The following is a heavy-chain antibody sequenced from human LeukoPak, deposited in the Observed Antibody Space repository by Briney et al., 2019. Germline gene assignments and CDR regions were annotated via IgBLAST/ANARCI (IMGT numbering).Heavy chain of an antibody. CDR3: ARTGGSFYFYYYMDV. CDR1: GGSISSSSYY. Sequence: SETLSLTCTVSGGSISSSSYYWGWIRQPPGKGLECIGSIHYTGSTYYNPSLKSRVTISVDTSKNQFSLKLSSVTAADTAVYYCARTGGSFYFYYYMDVWGKGTTVTVSS. CDR2: IHYTGST. D-gene: IGHD1-26*01. V-gene: IGHV4-39*07. J-gene: IGHJ6*03.